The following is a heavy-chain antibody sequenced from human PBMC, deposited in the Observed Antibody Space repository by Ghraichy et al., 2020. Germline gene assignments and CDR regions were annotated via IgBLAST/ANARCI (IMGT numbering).Heavy chain of an antibody. Sequence: SETVSLTCTVSGGSISSYYWSWIRQPPGKGLEWIGYIYSSGSTNYNPSLRSRVTISGDTSKKQFSLKLSSVTAADTAVYYCARRGYTYGLDYWGQGTLVTVSS. D-gene: IGHD5-18*01. CDR1: GGSISSYY. J-gene: IGHJ4*02. CDR3: ARRGYTYGLDY. CDR2: IYSSGST. V-gene: IGHV4-59*01.